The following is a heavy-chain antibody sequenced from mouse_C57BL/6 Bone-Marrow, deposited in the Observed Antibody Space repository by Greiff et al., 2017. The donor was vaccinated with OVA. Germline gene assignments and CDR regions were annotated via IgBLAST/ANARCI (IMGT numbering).Heavy chain of an antibody. CDR1: GYTFTDYE. V-gene: IGHV1-15*01. CDR2: IDPETGGT. D-gene: IGHD2-4*01. CDR3: LIYYDYDVAY. Sequence: QVQLQQSGAELVRPGASVTLSCKASGYTFTDYEMHWVKQTPVHGLEWIGAIDPETGGTAYNQKFKGKAILTADKSSSTAYMELRSLTSEDSAVYYCLIYYDYDVAYWGQGTLVTVSA. J-gene: IGHJ3*01.